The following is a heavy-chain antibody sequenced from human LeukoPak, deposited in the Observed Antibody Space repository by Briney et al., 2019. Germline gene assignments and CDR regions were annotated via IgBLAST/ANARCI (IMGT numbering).Heavy chain of an antibody. CDR1: GYTFTSYY. CDR3: ARDYDFWSGYPTEKYYYYMDV. Sequence: GASVKVSCKASGYTFTSYYMHWVRQAPGQGLEWMGIINPSGGSTSYAQKFQGRVTMTRDMSTSTVYMELSSLRSEDTAVYYCARDYDFWSGYPTEKYYYYMDVWGKGTTVTVSS. CDR2: INPSGGST. D-gene: IGHD3-3*01. J-gene: IGHJ6*03. V-gene: IGHV1-46*01.